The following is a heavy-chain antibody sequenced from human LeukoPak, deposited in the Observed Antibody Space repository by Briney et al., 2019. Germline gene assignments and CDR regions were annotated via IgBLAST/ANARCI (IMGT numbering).Heavy chain of an antibody. Sequence: SETLSLICTVSGGSISSSSYYWGWIRQPPGKGLEWIGSIYYSGSTYYNPSLKSRVTISVDTSKNQFSLKLSSVTAADTAVYYCARDVRLYYYGSGSPAHDYWGQGTLVTVSS. CDR3: ARDVRLYYYGSGSPAHDY. J-gene: IGHJ4*02. V-gene: IGHV4-39*07. D-gene: IGHD3-10*01. CDR2: IYYSGST. CDR1: GGSISSSSYY.